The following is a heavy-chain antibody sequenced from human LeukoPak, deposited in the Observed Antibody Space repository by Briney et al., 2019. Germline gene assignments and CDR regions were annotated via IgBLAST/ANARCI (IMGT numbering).Heavy chain of an antibody. D-gene: IGHD3-22*01. CDR2: SIPIFGTG. J-gene: IGHJ4*02. Sequence: SVKASCKASGGTFRSYGISWVRQAPGQGLEWMGGSIPIFGTGNYAQKFQGRVTITADESTSTAYMELSSLRSEDTAVYYCARGLQDDSSGYYFFFDYWGQGTLVTVSS. CDR1: GGTFRSYG. CDR3: ARGLQDDSSGYYFFFDY. V-gene: IGHV1-69*01.